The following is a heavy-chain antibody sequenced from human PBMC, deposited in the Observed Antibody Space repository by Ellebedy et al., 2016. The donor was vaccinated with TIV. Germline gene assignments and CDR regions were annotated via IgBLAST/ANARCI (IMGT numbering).Heavy chain of an antibody. Sequence: GESLKISXRGSGYTFSTYWIGWVRQMPGKGLEWMGTIYPGDSDTRYSPSFQGQVTISADRSINTAYLQWNSLKASDSATYYCARRVPTIETFEYWGQGTLVTVSS. V-gene: IGHV5-51*01. CDR1: GYTFSTYW. J-gene: IGHJ4*02. D-gene: IGHD5-24*01. CDR2: IYPGDSDT. CDR3: ARRVPTIETFEY.